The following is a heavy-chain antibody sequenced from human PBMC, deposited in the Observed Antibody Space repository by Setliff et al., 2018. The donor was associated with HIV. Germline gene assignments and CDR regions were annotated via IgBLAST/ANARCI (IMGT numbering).Heavy chain of an antibody. Sequence: SVKVSCKASGGTFSSYAISWVRQAPGQGLEWMGGIIPILGPANYAQKFQGRVTITAGEYTTTSYMELSSATAADTAVYYCARRLQFLEFLHGVGGLDVWGQGTTVTVSS. CDR3: ARRLQFLEFLHGVGGLDV. V-gene: IGHV1-69*13. J-gene: IGHJ6*02. D-gene: IGHD3-3*01. CDR2: IIPILGPA. CDR1: GGTFSSYA.